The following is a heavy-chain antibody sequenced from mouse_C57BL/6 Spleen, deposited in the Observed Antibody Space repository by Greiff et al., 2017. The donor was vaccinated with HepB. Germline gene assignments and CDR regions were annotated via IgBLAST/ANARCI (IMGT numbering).Heavy chain of an antibody. D-gene: IGHD3-2*02. CDR2: IDPSDSET. CDR3: ARIGSSGYGYYFDY. CDR1: GYTFTSYW. J-gene: IGHJ2*01. Sequence: QVQLKQPGAELVRPGSSVKLSCKASGYTFTSYWMHWVKQRPIQGLEWIGNIDPSDSETHYNQKFKDKATLTVDKSSSTAYMQLSSLTSEDSAVYYCARIGSSGYGYYFDYWGQGTTLTVSS. V-gene: IGHV1-52*01.